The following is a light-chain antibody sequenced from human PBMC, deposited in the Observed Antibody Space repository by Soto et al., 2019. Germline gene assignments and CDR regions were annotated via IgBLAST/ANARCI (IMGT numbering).Light chain of an antibody. J-gene: IGLJ1*01. CDR1: SSDVGSSNL. Sequence: QSVLTQPASVSGCPGQSITFSCTGTSSDVGSSNLVSWYQQHPGKAPKLLIYEVSKRPSGVSNRFSGSKSGNTASLTISGLQAEDEADYYCCSYAGSSTHVFGTGTKVTVL. CDR2: EVS. CDR3: CSYAGSSTHV. V-gene: IGLV2-23*02.